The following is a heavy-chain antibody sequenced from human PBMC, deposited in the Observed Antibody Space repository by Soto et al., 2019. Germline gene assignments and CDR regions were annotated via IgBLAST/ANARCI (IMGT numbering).Heavy chain of an antibody. V-gene: IGHV3-23*01. CDR2: ISGSGRTT. CDR1: GFTFSSYA. J-gene: IGHJ6*02. D-gene: IGHD4-17*01. Sequence: EVQLLESGGGLVQPGGSLRLSCAASGFTFSSYAMSWVRQAPGKGLEWVSAISGSGRTTYYADSVKGRFTISRDNSKNTLYLHMNSLRAEDTAVYYCTKTTATTETTWYYYYGMDVWGQGTTVTVYS. CDR3: TKTTATTETTWYYYYGMDV.